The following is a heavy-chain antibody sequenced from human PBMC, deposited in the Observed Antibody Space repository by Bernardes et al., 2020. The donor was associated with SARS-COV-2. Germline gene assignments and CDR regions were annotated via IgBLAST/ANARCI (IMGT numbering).Heavy chain of an antibody. D-gene: IGHD4-17*01. CDR2: IYYSGST. CDR3: ARAVGDYGDYEYYYYGMDV. Sequence: SETLSLTCTVSGGSISSYYWSWIRQPPGKGLEWIGYIYYSGSTNYNPSLKSRVTISVDTSKNQFSLKLSSVTAADTAVYYCARAVGDYGDYEYYYYGMDVWGQGTTVTVSS. CDR1: GGSISSYY. V-gene: IGHV4-59*01. J-gene: IGHJ6*02.